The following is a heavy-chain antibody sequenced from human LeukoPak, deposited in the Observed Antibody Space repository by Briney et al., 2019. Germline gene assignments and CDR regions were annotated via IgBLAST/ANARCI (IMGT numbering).Heavy chain of an antibody. V-gene: IGHV3-53*01. CDR1: GFTVSSNY. J-gene: IGHJ3*02. D-gene: IGHD3-3*01. CDR3: ARGKSEGAFDI. CDR2: IYSGGST. Sequence: GGSLRLSCAASGFTVSSNYMTWVRQAPRKGLEWVSVIYSGGSTHYADSVEGRFTISRDISKNTLYLQMNSLRAEDTAVYYCARGKSEGAFDIWGQGTMVTVSS.